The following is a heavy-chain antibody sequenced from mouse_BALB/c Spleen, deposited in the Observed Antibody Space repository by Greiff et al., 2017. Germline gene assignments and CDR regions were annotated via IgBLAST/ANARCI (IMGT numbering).Heavy chain of an antibody. J-gene: IGHJ4*01. D-gene: IGHD1-1*01. CDR1: GFTFSSYA. CDR3: ARGGGYYGSSYAAMDY. CDR2: ISSGGST. V-gene: IGHV5-6-5*01. Sequence: DVKLVESGGGLVKPGGSLKLSCAASGFTFSSYAMSWVRQTPEKRLEWVASISSGGSTYYPDSVKGRFTISRDNARNILYLQMSSLRSEDTAMYYCARGGGYYGSSYAAMDYWGQGTSVTVSS.